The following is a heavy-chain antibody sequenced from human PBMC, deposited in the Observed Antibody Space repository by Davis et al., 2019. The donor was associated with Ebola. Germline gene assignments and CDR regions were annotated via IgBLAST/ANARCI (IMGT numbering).Heavy chain of an antibody. CDR2: ISSSSSTI. J-gene: IGHJ5*02. D-gene: IGHD6-13*01. CDR3: ARDEKASSWSYNWFDP. Sequence: GESLKISCAASGFTFSSYSMNWVRQAPGKGLEWVSYISSSSSTIYYADSVKGRFTISRDNAKNSLYLQMNSLRDEDTAVYYCARDEKASSWSYNWFDPWGQGTLVTVSS. V-gene: IGHV3-48*02. CDR1: GFTFSSYS.